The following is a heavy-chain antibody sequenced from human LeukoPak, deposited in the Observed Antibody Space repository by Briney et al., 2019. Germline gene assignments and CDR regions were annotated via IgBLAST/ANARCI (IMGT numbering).Heavy chain of an antibody. D-gene: IGHD5-24*01. CDR3: ASQKPEADGYNYDWYFDL. Sequence: SETLSLSCTASGFSISSYYWSWIRQPPGKGLEWIGYIYYSGGTNYNASLKSRVTTSVDTSKNQYSLKMSSVTAADTAVYHCASQKPEADGYNYDWYFDLWGRGTLVTVSS. CDR1: GFSISSYY. V-gene: IGHV4-59*01. CDR2: IYYSGGT. J-gene: IGHJ2*01.